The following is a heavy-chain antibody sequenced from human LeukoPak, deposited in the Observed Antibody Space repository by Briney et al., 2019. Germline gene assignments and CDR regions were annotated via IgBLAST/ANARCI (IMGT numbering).Heavy chain of an antibody. CDR2: IYYSGST. Sequence: SSETLSLTCTVSGGSISSYYWSWIRQPPGKGLEWIGYIYYSGSTNYNPSLKSRVTISVDTSKNQFSLKLSSVTAADTAVYYCARLLSFLNWFDPWGQGTLVTVSS. CDR3: ARLLSFLNWFDP. D-gene: IGHD2/OR15-2a*01. J-gene: IGHJ5*02. CDR1: GGSISSYY. V-gene: IGHV4-59*01.